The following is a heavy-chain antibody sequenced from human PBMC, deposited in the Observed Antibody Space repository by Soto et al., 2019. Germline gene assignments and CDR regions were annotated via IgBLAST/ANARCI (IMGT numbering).Heavy chain of an antibody. CDR1: GFILSAYW. Sequence: EVQLVESGGDLVQPGGSLRLSCAGSGFILSAYWMSWVRHGPGKGLEWVAMINRGASGTHYVDSVKGRFTISRDNAKNSLYLRMSRLGVEDTAVYYCASLDTAEIQTAAYWGQGTLVTVSS. CDR3: ASLDTAEIQTAAY. CDR2: INRGASGT. J-gene: IGHJ4*02. D-gene: IGHD5-18*01. V-gene: IGHV3-7*01.